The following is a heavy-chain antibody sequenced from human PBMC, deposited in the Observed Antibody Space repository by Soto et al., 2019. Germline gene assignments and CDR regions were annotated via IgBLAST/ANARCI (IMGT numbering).Heavy chain of an antibody. D-gene: IGHD3-10*01. V-gene: IGHV4-31*03. CDR2: IYYSGST. J-gene: IGHJ4*02. CDR3: ARYGAGSYYPTTFDY. CDR1: GGSISSGGYY. Sequence: QVQLQESGPGLVKPSQTLSLTCTVSGGSISSGGYYWSWIRQHPGKGLECIGYIYYSGSTYYNPSLQRRVTISVDTSENQFHLKLSSVTAADTAVYYCARYGAGSYYPTTFDYWVQGTLVTVSS.